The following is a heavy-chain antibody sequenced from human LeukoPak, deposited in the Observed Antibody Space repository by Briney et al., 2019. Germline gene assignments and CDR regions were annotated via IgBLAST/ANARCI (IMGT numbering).Heavy chain of an antibody. CDR1: GFTFSSYE. CDR3: AREGCSGGSCYYYYYYMDV. CDR2: ISYDGSNK. Sequence: GGSLRLSCAASGFTFSSYEMNWVRQAPGKGLEWVAVISYDGSNKYYADSVKGRFTISRDNSKNTLYLQMNSLRAEDTAVYYCAREGCSGGSCYYYYYYMDVWGKGTTVTVSS. D-gene: IGHD2-15*01. J-gene: IGHJ6*03. V-gene: IGHV3-30*04.